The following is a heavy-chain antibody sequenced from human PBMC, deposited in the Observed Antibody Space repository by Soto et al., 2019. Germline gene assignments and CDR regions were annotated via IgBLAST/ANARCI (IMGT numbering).Heavy chain of an antibody. J-gene: IGHJ4*02. CDR3: AREDSSSWTPFDY. Sequence: PSETLSLTCAVYGGSFSGYYWSWIRQPPGKGLEWIGEINHSGSTNYNPSLKSRVTISVDTSKNQFSLKLSSVTAADTAVYYCAREDSSSWTPFDYWGQGTRVTV. D-gene: IGHD6-13*01. CDR1: GGSFSGYY. CDR2: INHSGST. V-gene: IGHV4-34*01.